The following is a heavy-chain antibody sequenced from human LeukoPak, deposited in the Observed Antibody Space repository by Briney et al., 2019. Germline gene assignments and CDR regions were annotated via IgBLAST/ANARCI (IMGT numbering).Heavy chain of an antibody. J-gene: IGHJ4*02. D-gene: IGHD3-3*01. CDR2: IYYSGST. CDR3: ARAPWGRSDFWSGHPYYFDY. CDR1: GGSISSYY. Sequence: SETLSLTCTVSGGSISSYYWSWIRQPPGKGLEWIGYIYYSGSTNYNPSLKSRVTISVDTSKNQFSLKLSSVTAADTAVYYCARAPWGRSDFWSGHPYYFDYWGQGTLVTVSS. V-gene: IGHV4-59*01.